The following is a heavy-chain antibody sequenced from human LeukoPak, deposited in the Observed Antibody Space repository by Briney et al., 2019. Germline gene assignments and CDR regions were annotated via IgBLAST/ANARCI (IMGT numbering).Heavy chain of an antibody. CDR3: ARGIGLRQAGSGSKPPPLDY. Sequence: SETLSLTCAVSGGSISSGGYSWSWIRQPPGKSLEWIGYIYHSGSTNYNPSLKSRVTISVDTSKNQFSLKLSSVTAADTAVYYCARGIGLRQAGSGSKPPPLDYWGQGTLVTVSS. V-gene: IGHV4-30-2*01. D-gene: IGHD3-10*01. J-gene: IGHJ4*02. CDR2: IYHSGST. CDR1: GGSISSGGYS.